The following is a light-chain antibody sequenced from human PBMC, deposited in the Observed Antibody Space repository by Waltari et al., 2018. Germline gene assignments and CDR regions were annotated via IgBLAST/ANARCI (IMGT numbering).Light chain of an antibody. CDR1: SSDVGGYHQ. V-gene: IGLV2-8*01. CDR3: SSYTSGDERV. Sequence: QPALTQPPSASGSPGQSVTISCTGSSSDVGGYHQVPWYQHYPGKAPKLLIYEVTKRPSGVPARFSAAKSGNTASLTISGLQAEDEADYFCSSYTSGDERVFGTGTKVTVL. CDR2: EVT. J-gene: IGLJ1*01.